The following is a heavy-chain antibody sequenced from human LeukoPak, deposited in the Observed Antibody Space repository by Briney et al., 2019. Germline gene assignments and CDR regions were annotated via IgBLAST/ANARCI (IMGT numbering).Heavy chain of an antibody. Sequence: PGRSLRLSCAASGFTFSSYAMHWVRQAPGKGWDGVAVIWYDGSNKYYEDSVKGRFTISRDNSKNTLYLQMNSLRAEDTAVYYCARSRASSGLLGYWGQGTLVTVSS. J-gene: IGHJ4*02. D-gene: IGHD6-19*01. CDR3: ARSRASSGLLGY. CDR2: IWYDGSNK. CDR1: GFTFSSYA. V-gene: IGHV3-33*01.